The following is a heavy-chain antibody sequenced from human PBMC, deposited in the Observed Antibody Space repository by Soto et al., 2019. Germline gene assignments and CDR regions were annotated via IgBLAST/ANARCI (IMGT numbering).Heavy chain of an antibody. CDR2: ISYDGSNK. Sequence: GGSLRLSCAASGFTFSSYGMHWVRQAPGKGLEWVAVISYDGSNKYYADSVKGRFTISRDNSKNTLYLQMNSLRAEDTAVYYCAKDRKQQLATRFYYYYGMDVWGQGTTVTVSS. D-gene: IGHD6-13*01. V-gene: IGHV3-30*18. CDR3: AKDRKQQLATRFYYYYGMDV. CDR1: GFTFSSYG. J-gene: IGHJ6*02.